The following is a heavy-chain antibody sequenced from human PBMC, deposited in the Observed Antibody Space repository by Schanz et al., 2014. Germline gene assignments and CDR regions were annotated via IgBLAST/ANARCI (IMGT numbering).Heavy chain of an antibody. V-gene: IGHV4-61*02. J-gene: IGHJ6*02. CDR2: IYTSGST. Sequence: QVQLQESGPGLVKPSQTLSLTCIVSGGSISSGTYYWSWLRQPAGKGLEWIGRIYTSGSTNYNPALKSRVTISLDTSKNQFSLNLSSATAADTAVYYCARDRGHGDLPGDIWGQGTTVTVSS. CDR1: GGSISSGTYY. CDR3: ARDRGHGDLPGDI. D-gene: IGHD4-17*01.